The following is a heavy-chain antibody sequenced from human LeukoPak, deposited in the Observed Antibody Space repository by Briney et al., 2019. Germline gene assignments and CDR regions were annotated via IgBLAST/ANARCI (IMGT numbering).Heavy chain of an antibody. D-gene: IGHD2-15*01. CDR3: ATYCSGGSCYSEDYYYMDV. Sequence: ASVKVSCKASGYTFTGYYMHWVRQAPGQGLEWMGWINPNSGGTNYAQKFQGRVTMTRDTSISTAYMELSRLRSDDTAVYYCATYCSGGSCYSEDYYYMDVWGKGTTVTVSS. J-gene: IGHJ6*03. CDR1: GYTFTGYY. CDR2: INPNSGGT. V-gene: IGHV1-2*02.